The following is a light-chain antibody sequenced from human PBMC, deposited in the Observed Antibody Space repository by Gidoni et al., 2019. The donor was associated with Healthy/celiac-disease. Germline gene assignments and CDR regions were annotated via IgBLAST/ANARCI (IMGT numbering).Light chain of an antibody. CDR1: SSNIANNA. Sequence: QSVLTQPPSVSEAPRQRGTISCSGRSSNIANNAVTWSQQLPGKAPKLLIYYDDRLPSGVADRVSGSKSGTAAAVAISGLQSEDEADYYCEAWDDSRNGVGFGGGTKLTGL. V-gene: IGLV1-36*01. CDR2: YDD. J-gene: IGLJ2*01. CDR3: EAWDDSRNGVG.